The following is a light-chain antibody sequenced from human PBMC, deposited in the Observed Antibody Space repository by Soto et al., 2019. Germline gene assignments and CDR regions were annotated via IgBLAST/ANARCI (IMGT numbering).Light chain of an antibody. CDR2: GAS. V-gene: IGKV3-20*01. Sequence: EIVLTQSPGTLSLSPGERATLSCRASQSVSSSYLAWYQQKPGQAPRLLIYGASSRATGIPDRFSGSGSGTDFTLTISRLEPADFAVYYCQQYGSSPPYTFGPGTTLEIK. CDR3: QQYGSSPPYT. J-gene: IGKJ2*01. CDR1: QSVSSSY.